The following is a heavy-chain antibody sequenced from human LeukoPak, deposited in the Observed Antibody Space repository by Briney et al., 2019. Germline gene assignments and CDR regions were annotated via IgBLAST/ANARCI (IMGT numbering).Heavy chain of an antibody. D-gene: IGHD6-19*01. V-gene: IGHV1-8*01. J-gene: IGHJ3*02. CDR1: VYTFISYD. Sequence: GASVNVSCKASVYTFISYDINWVRQATGQGLEWMGYMNPNSGNTRYAQKFQGRVTMTRNTSISTAYMELSSLRSEDTAVYYCTRAPRTAVGIWGQGTMVTVSS. CDR2: MNPNSGNT. CDR3: TRAPRTAVGI.